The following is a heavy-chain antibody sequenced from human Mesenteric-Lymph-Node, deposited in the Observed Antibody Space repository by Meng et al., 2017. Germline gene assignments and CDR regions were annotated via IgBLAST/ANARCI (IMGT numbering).Heavy chain of an antibody. CDR2: INHSGST. CDR3: ARGYYDYVWGSYRYAKFDY. CDR1: GGFFSGYY. J-gene: IGHJ4*02. D-gene: IGHD3-16*02. V-gene: IGHV4-34*01. Sequence: ESLKISCAVYGGFFSGYYWSWIRQPPGKGLEWIGEINHSGSTNYNPSLKSRVTISVDTSKNQFFLKLSSVTAADTAVYYCARGYYDYVWGSYRYAKFDYWGQGTLVTVSS.